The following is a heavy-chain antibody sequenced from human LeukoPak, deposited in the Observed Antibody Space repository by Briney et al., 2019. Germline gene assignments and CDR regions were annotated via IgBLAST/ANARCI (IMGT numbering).Heavy chain of an antibody. CDR1: GFTFDYSA. V-gene: IGHV3-23*01. D-gene: IGHD3-22*01. CDR2: INTGDIT. Sequence: GGSLRLSCAASGFTFDYSAMTWVREAPEKGLEWVSTINTGDITFYANSVKGRFTISRVNSKNALFLQMNSLRAEDTAIYYCVKGGFTYYDDWGQGTLVTVSS. J-gene: IGHJ4*02. CDR3: VKGGFTYYDD.